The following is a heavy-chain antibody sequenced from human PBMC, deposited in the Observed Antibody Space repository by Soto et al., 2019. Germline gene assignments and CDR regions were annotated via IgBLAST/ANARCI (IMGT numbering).Heavy chain of an antibody. CDR3: AKGGSKAGMDV. CDR1: GFTFSKYG. Sequence: QVQLVESGGGVGQPGRSLRLSCSASGFTFSKYGMHWVRQAPGQGLEWVALISYDGSNKYYADSVEGRFTISRDKSKNKVALQMNSLRVEDTAVYYYAKGGSKAGMDVWWQGATDTGSS. CDR2: ISYDGSNK. V-gene: IGHV3-30*18. J-gene: IGHJ6*01. D-gene: IGHD1-26*01.